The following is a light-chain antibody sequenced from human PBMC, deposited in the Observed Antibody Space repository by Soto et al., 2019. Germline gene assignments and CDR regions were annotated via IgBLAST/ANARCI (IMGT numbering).Light chain of an antibody. CDR3: QQYNNVPPT. Sequence: DTVLTQSPGTLSLTSGERATLSCRASQSISGTYLAWYPQKPGQSPRLLIYSASTRAPGIPDRFSGSGSGTDFTLTISRLEPEDFAVDYCQQYNNVPPTFGQGTKVEVK. CDR2: SAS. J-gene: IGKJ1*01. V-gene: IGKV3-20*01. CDR1: QSISGTY.